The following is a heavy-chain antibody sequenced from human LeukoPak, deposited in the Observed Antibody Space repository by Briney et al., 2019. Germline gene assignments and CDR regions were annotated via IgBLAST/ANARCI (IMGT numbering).Heavy chain of an antibody. CDR2: ISPFNGNA. V-gene: IGHV1-18*01. D-gene: IGHD6-19*01. CDR1: GYTFTNYD. Sequence: ASVKVSCKTSGYTFTNYDISWVRQAPGQGLEWMGWISPFNGNANYAQKIRGRVTMTTDTSTRTVYIELRSLVSDDTAVYYCARFPFSSGWLGVTALYYYYGMDVWGQGTTITVSS. J-gene: IGHJ6*02. CDR3: ARFPFSSGWLGVTALYYYYGMDV.